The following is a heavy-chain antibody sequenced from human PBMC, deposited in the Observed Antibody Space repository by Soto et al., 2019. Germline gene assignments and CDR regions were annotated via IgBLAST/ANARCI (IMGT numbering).Heavy chain of an antibody. CDR1: GFPFNTYA. CDR2: ISGSGDST. D-gene: IGHD1-26*01. CDR3: ARDLQWKLLDF. V-gene: IGHV3-23*01. Sequence: EVQLLQSGGGWVQPGGSLRLSCEASGFPFNTYAMTWVRQAPGKGLEWVSTISGSGDSTYYADSVKGRFTISRDTSENTLYLQMNSLRAEDTAIYYCARDLQWKLLDFWGQGTLVTVSS. J-gene: IGHJ4*02.